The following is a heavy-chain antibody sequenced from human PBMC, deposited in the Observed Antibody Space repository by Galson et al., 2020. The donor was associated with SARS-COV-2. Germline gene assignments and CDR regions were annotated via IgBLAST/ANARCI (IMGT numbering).Heavy chain of an antibody. D-gene: IGHD3-9*01. V-gene: IGHV3-43*01. CDR2: ISWHGRDT. Sequence: QAGGSLRLSCAASDFMFGDYTLHWFRQGPGKGLEWVALISWHGRDTIYADSVKGRFTISRDDNTESIYLQMNSLRPEDRGYYYCAKIASRYDVLTGYFDSWGHGTLVTVSP. J-gene: IGHJ4*01. CDR1: DFMFGDYT. CDR3: AKIASRYDVLTGYFDS.